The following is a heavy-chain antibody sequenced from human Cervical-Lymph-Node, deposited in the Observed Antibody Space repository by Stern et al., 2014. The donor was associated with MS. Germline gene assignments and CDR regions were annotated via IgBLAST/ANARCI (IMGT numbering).Heavy chain of an antibody. CDR3: ARELAYCSSTSCYLGYWFDP. CDR2: IYYSGRT. D-gene: IGHD2-2*01. CDR1: GGSISSGGYY. J-gene: IGHJ5*02. Sequence: QVQLQESGPGLVKPSQTLSLTCTVSGGSISSGGYYWSWIRQHPGKGLEWIGYIYYSGRTTYNPSLKSRVTISVDTSKNQFSLKLSSVTAADTAVYYCARELAYCSSTSCYLGYWFDPWGQGTLVTVSS. V-gene: IGHV4-31*03.